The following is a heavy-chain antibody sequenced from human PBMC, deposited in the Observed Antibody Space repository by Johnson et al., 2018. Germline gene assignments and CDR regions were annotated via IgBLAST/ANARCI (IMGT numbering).Heavy chain of an antibody. D-gene: IGHD2-21*01. CDR1: GFTFSNAW. CDR2: IKSKTDGGTT. V-gene: IGHV3-15*07. J-gene: IGHJ6*03. Sequence: VQLVQSGGGLVKPGGSLRLSCAASGFTFSNAWMNWVRQAPGKGLEWVGRIKSKTDGGTTDYAAPVKGRFNISRDDSKNTLYLQMNSLKTEDTAVYYCTTDSAVVIAPPYYYYYMDVWGKGTTVTVSS. CDR3: TTDSAVVIAPPYYYYYMDV.